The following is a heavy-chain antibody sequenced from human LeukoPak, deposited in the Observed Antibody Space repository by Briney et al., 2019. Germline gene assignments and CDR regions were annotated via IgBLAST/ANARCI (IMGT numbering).Heavy chain of an antibody. CDR2: IYYSGST. D-gene: IGHD4-17*01. CDR1: GGSISSYY. J-gene: IGHJ4*02. Sequence: SETLSLTCTVSGGSISSYYWSWIRQPPGKGLEWIGYIYYSGSTNYNPSLKSRVTISVDTSKNQFSLKLSSVTAADTAVYYCAGGMDYGEYSYFDYWGQGTLVTVSS. CDR3: AGGMDYGEYSYFDY. V-gene: IGHV4-59*01.